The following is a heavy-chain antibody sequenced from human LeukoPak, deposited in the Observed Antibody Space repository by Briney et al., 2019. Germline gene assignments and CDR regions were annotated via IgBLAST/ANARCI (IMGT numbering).Heavy chain of an antibody. CDR3: AKPSMIVVVITPFDY. J-gene: IGHJ4*02. CDR1: GFTFSSYA. D-gene: IGHD3-22*01. CDR2: ISGSGGST. V-gene: IGHV3-23*01. Sequence: PGGSLRLSCAACGFTFSSYAMSWVRQAPGKGLEWVSAISGSGGSTYYADSVKGRFTISRDNSKNTLYLQMNSLRAEDTAVYYCAKPSMIVVVITPFDYWGQGTLVTVSS.